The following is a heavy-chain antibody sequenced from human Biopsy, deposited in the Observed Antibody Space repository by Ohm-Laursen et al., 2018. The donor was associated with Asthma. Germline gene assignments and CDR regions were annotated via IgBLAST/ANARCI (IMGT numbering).Heavy chain of an antibody. CDR1: GFAVSRDY. CDR3: ARGDSSNWSHYYLDY. J-gene: IGHJ4*02. D-gene: IGHD3-22*01. Sequence: SLRLSCAASGFAVSRDYMFWVRQAPGRGLEWVSVIYSGGPSHTADSVRGRFTISRDYSKNTLYLQMHSLRAEDTAVYYCARGDSSNWSHYYLDYWGQGTLVTVSS. CDR2: IYSGGPS. V-gene: IGHV3-53*01.